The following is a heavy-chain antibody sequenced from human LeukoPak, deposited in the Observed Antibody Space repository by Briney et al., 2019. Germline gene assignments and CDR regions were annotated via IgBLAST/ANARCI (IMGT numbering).Heavy chain of an antibody. CDR3: IVGLKYHTHFDY. CDR1: GFTFSSYS. J-gene: IGHJ4*02. V-gene: IGHV3-21*01. CDR2: ISSSSSYI. D-gene: IGHD3-22*01. Sequence: GGSLRLSCAASGFTFSSYSMNWVRQAPGKGLEWVSSISSSSSYIYYADSVKGRFTISRDNAKNSLYLQMNSLRAEDTAVYYCIVGLKYHTHFDYWGQGTLVTVSS.